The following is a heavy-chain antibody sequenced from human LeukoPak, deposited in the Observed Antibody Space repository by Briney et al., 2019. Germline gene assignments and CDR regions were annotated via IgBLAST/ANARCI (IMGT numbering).Heavy chain of an antibody. D-gene: IGHD3-22*01. Sequence: APVKVSCKASGYTFTIYDINWVRQATGQALEWMGWMNPNSGNTGYARKFQGRVTMTRNTSISTAYMELSSLRSEDTAVYYCARADSSGYYWVDYWGQGTLVTVSS. CDR1: GYTFTIYD. CDR2: MNPNSGNT. CDR3: ARADSSGYYWVDY. V-gene: IGHV1-8*01. J-gene: IGHJ4*02.